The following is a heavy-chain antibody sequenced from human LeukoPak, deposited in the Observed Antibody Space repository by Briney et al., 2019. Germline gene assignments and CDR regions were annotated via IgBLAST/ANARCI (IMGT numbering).Heavy chain of an antibody. CDR1: GYTFIGYY. Sequence: ASVKVSCKASGYTFIGYYMHWVRQAPGQGLEWMGWINPNSGGTNYAQKFQGRVTMTRDTSISTAYMELSRLRSDDTAVYYCASPSSSWYNPDYYFDYWGQGTLVTVSS. CDR3: ASPSSSWYNPDYYFDY. J-gene: IGHJ4*02. D-gene: IGHD6-13*01. V-gene: IGHV1-2*02. CDR2: INPNSGGT.